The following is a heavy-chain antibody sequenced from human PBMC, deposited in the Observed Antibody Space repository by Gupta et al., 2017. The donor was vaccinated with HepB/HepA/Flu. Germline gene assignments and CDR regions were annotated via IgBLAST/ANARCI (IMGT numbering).Heavy chain of an antibody. Sequence: EVQLVESGGDLVQPGGSLRLSCAASGFTLSGHEMNWFRQAPGKGLDWVAFVSYGGERTFYADAVHGRFTISRDNAKNSIYLQMNRLRDEDTAVYYCVGEDDYGLGNHGDYWGQGTLGTVSS. J-gene: IGHJ4*02. CDR1: GFTLSGHE. CDR3: VGEDDYGLGNHGDY. V-gene: IGHV3-48*03. D-gene: IGHD3-10*01. CDR2: VSYGGERT.